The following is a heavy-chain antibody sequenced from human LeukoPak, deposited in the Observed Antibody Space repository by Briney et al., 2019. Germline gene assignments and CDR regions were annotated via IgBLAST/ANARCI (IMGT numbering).Heavy chain of an antibody. J-gene: IGHJ6*03. CDR2: IYTSGST. CDR1: GGSISSGSYY. D-gene: IGHD4-23*01. Sequence: SETLSLTCTVSGGSISSGSYYWSWIRQPAGKGLEWIGRIYTSGSTNYNPSLKSRVTISVDTSKNQFSLKLSSVTAADTAVYYCARDSSGGNSYYYYYMDVWGKGTTVTISS. CDR3: ARDSSGGNSYYYYYMDV. V-gene: IGHV4-61*02.